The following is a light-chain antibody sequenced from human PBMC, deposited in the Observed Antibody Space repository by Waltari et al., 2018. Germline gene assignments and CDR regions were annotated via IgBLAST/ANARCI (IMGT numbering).Light chain of an antibody. CDR2: GAS. CDR1: QSVSSN. V-gene: IGKV3-15*01. CDR3: QQYNNWPSGRA. Sequence: EIVMTQSPATLSVSPGERATLSCRASQSVSSNLAWYQQKPGQATRLLIYGASTRATGIPARFSGSGSGTEFTLTISSLQSEDFAVYYCQQYNNWPSGRAFGQGTKLEIK. J-gene: IGKJ2*01.